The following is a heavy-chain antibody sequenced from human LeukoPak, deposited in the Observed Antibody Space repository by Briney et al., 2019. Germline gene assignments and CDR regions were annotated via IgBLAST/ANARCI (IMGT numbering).Heavy chain of an antibody. CDR2: IRCDGSNT. J-gene: IGHJ3*02. CDR3: AKADYGDYYDFDI. Sequence: GGSLRLSCAASGFTFSSYAMHWVRQAPGKGLEWVAFIRCDGSNTYYADSVKGRFTISRDNSRNTLYLQMSSLRAEDTAVYYCAKADYGDYYDFDIWGQGTMVTVSS. D-gene: IGHD4-17*01. CDR1: GFTFSSYA. V-gene: IGHV3-30*02.